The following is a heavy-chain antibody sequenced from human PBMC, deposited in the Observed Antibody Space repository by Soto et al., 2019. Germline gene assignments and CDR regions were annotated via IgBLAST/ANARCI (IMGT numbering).Heavy chain of an antibody. Sequence: GGSLRLSCAASGFTFSSYSMNWVRQAPGKGLEWVSSISSSSSYIYYADSVKGRFTSSRGKAKSSLYLQMNSLRAEDTAVYYCGRAQYAPPRHYYYYMDVWGKGTTVTVSS. CDR2: ISSSSSYI. CDR3: GRAQYAPPRHYYYYMDV. D-gene: IGHD2-2*01. V-gene: IGHV3-21*01. CDR1: GFTFSSYS. J-gene: IGHJ6*03.